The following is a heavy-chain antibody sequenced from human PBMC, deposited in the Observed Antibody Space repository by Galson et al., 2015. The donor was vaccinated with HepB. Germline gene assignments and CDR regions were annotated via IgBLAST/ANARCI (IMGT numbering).Heavy chain of an antibody. CDR3: AKSGWQWLGPFDY. Sequence: SLRLSCAASGFTFSSYGMHWVRQAPGKGLEWVAFIRYDGSNKYYADSVKGRFTISRDNSKNTLYLQMNSLRAEDTAVYYCAKSGWQWLGPFDYWGQGTLVTVSS. J-gene: IGHJ4*02. D-gene: IGHD6-19*01. CDR1: GFTFSSYG. V-gene: IGHV3-30*02. CDR2: IRYDGSNK.